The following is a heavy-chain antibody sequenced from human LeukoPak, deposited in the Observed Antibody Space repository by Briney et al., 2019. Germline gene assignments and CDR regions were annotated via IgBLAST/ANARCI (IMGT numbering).Heavy chain of an antibody. V-gene: IGHV1-46*01. CDR3: ARDGTVTTDGFDY. D-gene: IGHD4-11*01. Sequence: ASVKVSCKASGYTFTSYYMHWVRQAPGQGLEWMGIINPSGGSTSYAQKFQGRVTMTRDMSTSTVYMELSSLRSEDTAAYYCARDGTVTTDGFDYWGQGTLVTVSS. J-gene: IGHJ4*02. CDR1: GYTFTSYY. CDR2: INPSGGST.